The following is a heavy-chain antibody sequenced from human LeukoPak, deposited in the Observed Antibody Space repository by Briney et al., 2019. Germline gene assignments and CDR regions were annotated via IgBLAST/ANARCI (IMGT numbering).Heavy chain of an antibody. CDR2: VSYSGSP. V-gene: IGHV4-39*07. CDR1: GASINIYTYY. J-gene: IGHJ3*02. CDR3: ARGPSGLRSPFNT. D-gene: IGHD5-12*01. Sequence: SETLSLTCTVSGASINIYTYYWGWIRQPPGKGLEWIGSVSYSGSPYYNPSLTSRATISVDTSRNQVSLKLTSVTSADTAVYYCARGPSGLRSPFNTWGQGTTVTVSS.